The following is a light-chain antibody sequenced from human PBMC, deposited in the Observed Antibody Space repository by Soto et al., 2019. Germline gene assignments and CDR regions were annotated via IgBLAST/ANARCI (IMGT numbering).Light chain of an antibody. CDR2: GAS. Sequence: EIVLTQSPGTLSLSPGERATLSCRASQSVSSNYSAWYQRKPGQAPRLLIYGASNRATGIPNRFSGSGSGTEFTLTMTRLEPEDSVVYYWQQYGSSAPTFGQGTKVEI. CDR1: QSVSSNY. CDR3: QQYGSSAPT. V-gene: IGKV3-20*01. J-gene: IGKJ1*01.